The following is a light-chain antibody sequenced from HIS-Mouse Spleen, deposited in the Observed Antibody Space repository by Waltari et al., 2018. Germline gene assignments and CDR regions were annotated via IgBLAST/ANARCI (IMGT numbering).Light chain of an antibody. CDR3: AAWDDSLNGPV. V-gene: IGLV1-44*01. Sequence: QSVLTQPPSASGTPGQRVTISCSGSSSNIGSTTVTWYQQLPGTAPKLLIYSNNQRPSGVPDRFSGSKSGTSASLAISGLQSEDEADYYCAAWDDSLNGPVFGGGTKLTVL. CDR1: SSNIGSTT. CDR2: SNN. J-gene: IGLJ3*02.